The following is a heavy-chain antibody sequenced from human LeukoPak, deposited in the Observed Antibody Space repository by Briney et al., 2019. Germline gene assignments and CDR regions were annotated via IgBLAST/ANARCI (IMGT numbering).Heavy chain of an antibody. J-gene: IGHJ6*03. V-gene: IGHV3-21*01. CDR3: ARDYYGSGNMDV. Sequence: PGGSLRLSCAASGFTFSSYSMSWVRQAPGKGLEWVSSISGSRSYIYYADSVKGRFTISRDNAKNSLYLQMNSLRAEDTAVYYCARDYYGSGNMDVWGKGTTVTVSS. CDR1: GFTFSSYS. D-gene: IGHD3-10*01. CDR2: ISGSRSYI.